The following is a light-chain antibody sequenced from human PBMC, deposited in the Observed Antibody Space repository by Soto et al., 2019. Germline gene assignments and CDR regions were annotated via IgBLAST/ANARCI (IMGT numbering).Light chain of an antibody. Sequence: EIVLTQSPGTLPLSPGERTTLSCRASQSVSGLYLAWYQQKPGQAPRLLIYGTSSRATDIPDRFSVGGSWSHFTLTSYRLEPDDFAVYFCQLYERSPTFGQENKVEIK. J-gene: IGKJ1*01. CDR2: GTS. V-gene: IGKV3-20*01. CDR1: QSVSGLY. CDR3: QLYERSPT.